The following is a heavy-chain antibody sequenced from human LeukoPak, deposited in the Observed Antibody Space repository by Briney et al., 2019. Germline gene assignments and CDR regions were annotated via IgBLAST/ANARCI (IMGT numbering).Heavy chain of an antibody. CDR1: GYTLTELS. D-gene: IGHD3-9*01. CDR3: ARIRLTIFNWFDP. J-gene: IGHJ5*02. V-gene: IGHV1-18*01. CDR2: ISAYNGNT. Sequence: ASVKVSCKVSGYTLTELSMHWVRQAPGKGLEWMGWISAYNGNTNYAQKLQGRVTMTTDTSTSTAYMELRSLRSDDTAVYYCARIRLTIFNWFDPWGQGTLVTVSS.